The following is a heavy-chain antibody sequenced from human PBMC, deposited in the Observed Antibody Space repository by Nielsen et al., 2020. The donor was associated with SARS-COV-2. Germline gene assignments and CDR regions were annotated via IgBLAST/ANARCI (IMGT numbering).Heavy chain of an antibody. CDR3: AKAYWGDGYNYGFDY. V-gene: IGHV3-9*01. CDR2: ISWNSGSI. D-gene: IGHD5-24*01. Sequence: SLKISCAASGFTFDDYAMHWVRQAPGKGLEWVSDISWNSGSIGYADSVKGRFTISRDNAKNSLYLQMNSLRAEDTALYYCAKAYWGDGYNYGFDYWGQGTLVTVSS. J-gene: IGHJ4*02. CDR1: GFTFDDYA.